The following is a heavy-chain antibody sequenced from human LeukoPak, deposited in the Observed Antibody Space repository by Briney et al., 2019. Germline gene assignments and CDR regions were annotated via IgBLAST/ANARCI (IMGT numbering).Heavy chain of an antibody. CDR2: IRSKAYGGTT. J-gene: IGHJ6*02. Sequence: GGSLRLSCTASGFTFGDYAMSWVRQAPGKGLEWVGFIRSKAYGGTTEYAASVKGRFTISRDDSKSIAYLQMNSLKTEDTAVYYCTRDLAHIVVVPAAHYYYYGMDVWGQGTTVTVSS. CDR3: TRDLAHIVVVPAAHYYYYGMDV. D-gene: IGHD2-2*01. CDR1: GFTFGDYA. V-gene: IGHV3-49*04.